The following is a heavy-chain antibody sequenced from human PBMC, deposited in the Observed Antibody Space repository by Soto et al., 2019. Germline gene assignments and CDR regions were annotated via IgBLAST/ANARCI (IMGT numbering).Heavy chain of an antibody. D-gene: IGHD3-10*01. CDR3: AKAGESYYYYGMDV. Sequence: EVQLVESGGGLVQPGRSLRLSCAASGFTFDDYAMHWVRQAPGKGLEWVSGISWNSGGIGYADSVKGRFTISRDNAKNSLYLQMNSLRAEDTALYYCAKAGESYYYYGMDVWGQGTTVTVSS. CDR1: GFTFDDYA. CDR2: ISWNSGGI. V-gene: IGHV3-9*01. J-gene: IGHJ6*02.